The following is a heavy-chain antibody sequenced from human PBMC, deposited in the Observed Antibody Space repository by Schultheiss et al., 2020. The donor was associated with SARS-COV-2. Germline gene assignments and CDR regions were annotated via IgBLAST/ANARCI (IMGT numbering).Heavy chain of an antibody. CDR1: GGSISSSNW. CDR3: ARDLGYCSGGSCYSGGDWFDP. D-gene: IGHD2-15*01. CDR2: IYYSGNT. J-gene: IGHJ5*02. Sequence: SETLSLTCAVSGGSISSSNWWSWIRQPPGKGLEWIGYIYYSGNTNYSPSLKSRVTISVDTSKNQFSLKLSSVTAADTAVYYCARDLGYCSGGSCYSGGDWFDPWGQGTLVTVSS. V-gene: IGHV4-61*01.